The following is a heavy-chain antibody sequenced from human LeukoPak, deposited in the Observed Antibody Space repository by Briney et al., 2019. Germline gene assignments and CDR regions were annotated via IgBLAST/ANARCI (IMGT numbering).Heavy chain of an antibody. CDR3: ATRGSLRFLEWLLLDY. CDR1: GYTLTELS. D-gene: IGHD3-3*01. CDR2: FDPEDGET. Sequence: ASVKVSCKVSGYTLTELSMHWVRQAPGKGLEWMGGFDPEDGETIYAQKFQGRVTMTEDTSTDTAYMELSSLRSEDTAVYYCATRGSLRFLEWLLLDYWGQGTLVTVSS. V-gene: IGHV1-24*01. J-gene: IGHJ4*02.